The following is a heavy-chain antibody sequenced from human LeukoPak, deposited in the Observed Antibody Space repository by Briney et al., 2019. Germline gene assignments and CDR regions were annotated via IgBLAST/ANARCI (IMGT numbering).Heavy chain of an antibody. D-gene: IGHD4-17*01. CDR2: ISYDGSNK. V-gene: IGHV3-30*04. Sequence: GGSLRLSCAASGFTFSSYAMHWVRQAPGKGLEWVAVISYDGSNKYYADSVKGQFTISRDNAKNSLYLQMNSLRAEDTAVYYCARVFIGDYGDYQFDYWGQGTLVTASS. J-gene: IGHJ4*02. CDR3: ARVFIGDYGDYQFDY. CDR1: GFTFSSYA.